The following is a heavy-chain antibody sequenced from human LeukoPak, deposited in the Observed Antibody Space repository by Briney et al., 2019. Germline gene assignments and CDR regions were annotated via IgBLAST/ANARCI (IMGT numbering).Heavy chain of an antibody. V-gene: IGHV4-38-2*02. Sequence: PSETLSLTCTVSGYSIRSDYYWGWIRQPPGKGLEWIGSIYHSGSTYYNPSLKSRVTISVDTSKNQFSLKLSSVTAADTAVYYCARAIEVGAMTPFDYWGQGTLVTVSS. D-gene: IGHD1-26*01. CDR3: ARAIEVGAMTPFDY. CDR1: GYSIRSDYY. J-gene: IGHJ4*02. CDR2: IYHSGST.